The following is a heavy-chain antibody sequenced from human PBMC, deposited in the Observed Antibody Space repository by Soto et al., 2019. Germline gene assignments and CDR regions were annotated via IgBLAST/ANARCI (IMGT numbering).Heavy chain of an antibody. D-gene: IGHD3-22*01. CDR3: ARAAGSSGYYYLGLDY. CDR1: GGSISSSNW. Sequence: QVQLQESGPGLVKPSGTLSLTCAVSGGSISSSNWWSWVRQPPGKGLEWIGEIYHSGSTNYNPSLKSRVTISVDKSKPQVSLKLISVTDADTAVYYCARAAGSSGYYYLGLDYWGKGTLVTFSS. CDR2: IYHSGST. J-gene: IGHJ4*02. V-gene: IGHV4-4*02.